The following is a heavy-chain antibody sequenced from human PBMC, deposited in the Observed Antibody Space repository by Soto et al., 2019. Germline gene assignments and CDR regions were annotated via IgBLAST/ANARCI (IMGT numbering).Heavy chain of an antibody. D-gene: IGHD3-22*01. J-gene: IGHJ4*02. Sequence: QVQLQESGPGLVKPSQTLSLTCTFSGGSISNGDYYWSWIRQPPGKGLEWIGYIYYSGSTHYNPSLKSRVTISVDTSKNQFSLKLSSVTAADTAVYYCARGEGDSSGYYFDSWGQGTLVTVSS. CDR3: ARGEGDSSGYYFDS. CDR1: GGSISNGDYY. CDR2: IYYSGST. V-gene: IGHV4-30-4*01.